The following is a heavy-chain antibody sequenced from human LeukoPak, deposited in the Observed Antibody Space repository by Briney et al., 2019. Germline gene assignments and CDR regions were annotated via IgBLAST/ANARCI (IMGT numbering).Heavy chain of an antibody. D-gene: IGHD4-17*01. Sequence: GGSLRLSCAASGFTFSNYWMSWVRQAPGKGLEWVSAISGSGGSTYYADSVKGRFTISRDNSKNTLYLQMNSLRAEDTAVYYCAKSTLIYTVTDFWGQGTLVTVSS. CDR2: ISGSGGST. CDR1: GFTFSNYW. CDR3: AKSTLIYTVTDF. V-gene: IGHV3-23*01. J-gene: IGHJ4*02.